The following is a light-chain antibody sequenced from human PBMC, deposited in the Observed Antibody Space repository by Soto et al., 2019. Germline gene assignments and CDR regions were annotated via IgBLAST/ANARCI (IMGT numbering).Light chain of an antibody. CDR2: AAS. CDR3: HHYGSSPQP. V-gene: IGKV3-20*01. Sequence: IVLTLCPVALSLSPGGVATLSCMASGGLTSSYLCWYWQTPAQSPSLLIYAASSSATAVPDRCSRIGFGKEFTLTVERLEPEDFAVYYRHHYGSSPQPFGRGTKV. J-gene: IGKJ1*01. CDR1: GGLTSSY.